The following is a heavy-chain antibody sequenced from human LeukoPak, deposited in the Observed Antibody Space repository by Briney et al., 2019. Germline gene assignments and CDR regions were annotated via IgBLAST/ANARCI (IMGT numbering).Heavy chain of an antibody. Sequence: ASVKVSCKASGYTFTGYYMHWVRQAPGQGLEWMGWINPNSGGTNYAQKFQGRVTMTRDTAISTAYMELSRLRSDDTAVYYCAREGYCSDGSCSNWFDPWGQGTLVTVSS. D-gene: IGHD2-15*01. CDR1: GYTFTGYY. CDR2: INPNSGGT. V-gene: IGHV1-2*02. CDR3: AREGYCSDGSCSNWFDP. J-gene: IGHJ5*02.